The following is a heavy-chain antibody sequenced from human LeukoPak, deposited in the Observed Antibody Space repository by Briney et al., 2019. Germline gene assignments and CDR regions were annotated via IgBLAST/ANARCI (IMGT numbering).Heavy chain of an antibody. V-gene: IGHV4-59*01. Sequence: SETLSLTCTVSGGSISSYYWSWIRQPPGKGLEWIGYIYYSGSTNYNPSLKSRVTISVDTSKKQFSPKLSSVTAADTAVYYCARGYDFWSGFWDYWGQGTLVTVSS. CDR3: ARGYDFWSGFWDY. J-gene: IGHJ4*02. CDR1: GGSISSYY. CDR2: IYYSGST. D-gene: IGHD3-3*01.